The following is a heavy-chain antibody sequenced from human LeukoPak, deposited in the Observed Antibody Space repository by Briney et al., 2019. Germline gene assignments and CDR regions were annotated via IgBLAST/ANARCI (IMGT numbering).Heavy chain of an antibody. CDR1: GFTVSSNY. V-gene: IGHV3-66*01. CDR2: IYSGGST. CDR3: ARDSSGYYGFDY. Sequence: GSLRLSCAASGFTVSSNYMGWVRQAPGKGLEWVSVIYSGGSTYYADSVKGRFTISRDNSKNTLYLQMNSLRAEDTAVYYCARDSSGYYGFDYWGQGTLVTVSS. J-gene: IGHJ4*02. D-gene: IGHD3-22*01.